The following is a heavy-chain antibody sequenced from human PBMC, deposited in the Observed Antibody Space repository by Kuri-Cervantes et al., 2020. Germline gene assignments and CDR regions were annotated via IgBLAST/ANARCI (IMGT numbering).Heavy chain of an antibody. J-gene: IGHJ4*02. V-gene: IGHV3-9*01. Sequence: GGSLRLSCAASGFTFSSYAMSWVRQAPGKGLEWVSGISWNSGSIGYADSVKGRFTISRDNAKNSLYLQMNSLRAEDTALYYCAKGSYDSSEGGFDYWGQGTLVTVSS. CDR1: GFTFSSYA. CDR2: ISWNSGSI. CDR3: AKGSYDSSEGGFDY. D-gene: IGHD3-22*01.